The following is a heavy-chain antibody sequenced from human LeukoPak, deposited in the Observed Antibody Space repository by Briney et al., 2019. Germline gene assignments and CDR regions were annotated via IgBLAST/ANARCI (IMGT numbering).Heavy chain of an antibody. Sequence: GASLRLSCTVSGFTVSSNSMSSVRQAPGKGLEWFSFFYSDNTHYSDSVNGLFTISRDNSKNTLYLPMNSMRAEATAVFFFQAEDGIRSYYYYMDVWGKGTTVTISS. V-gene: IGHV3-53*01. J-gene: IGHJ6*03. CDR2: FYSDNT. D-gene: IGHD3-3*01. CDR1: GFTVSSNS. CDR3: QAEDGIRSYYYYMDV.